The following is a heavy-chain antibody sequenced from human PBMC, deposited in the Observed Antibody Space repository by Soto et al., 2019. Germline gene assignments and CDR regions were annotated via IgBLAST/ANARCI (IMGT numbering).Heavy chain of an antibody. Sequence: EVQLLDSGGGLVQPGGSLRLSCAASGFTFSNYAMSWVRQAPGKGLEWVSGVGGSGESTYYADSVKGRFTISRDNSNDTLSLQMNSLRAEDTAVYYCAKSPLGYCSGGSCYPPHYFDYWGQGTLVTVSS. CDR3: AKSPLGYCSGGSCYPPHYFDY. D-gene: IGHD2-15*01. V-gene: IGHV3-23*01. J-gene: IGHJ4*02. CDR1: GFTFSNYA. CDR2: VGGSGEST.